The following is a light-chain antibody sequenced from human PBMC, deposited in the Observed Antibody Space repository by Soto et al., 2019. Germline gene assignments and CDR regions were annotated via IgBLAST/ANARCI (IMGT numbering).Light chain of an antibody. Sequence: IQLTQSPSTLSASVGDRVTITCRASQTISSWLAWYRQKPGKAPKLLIYAASSLQSGVPSRFSGSGSGTDFTLTISSLQPDDFATYYCQQYNSYPWTFGQGTKVDIK. V-gene: IGKV1-5*01. CDR3: QQYNSYPWT. CDR1: QTISSW. J-gene: IGKJ1*01. CDR2: AAS.